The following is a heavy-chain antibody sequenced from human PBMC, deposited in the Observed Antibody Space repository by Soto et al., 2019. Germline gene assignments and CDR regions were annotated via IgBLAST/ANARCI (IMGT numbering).Heavy chain of an antibody. D-gene: IGHD3-22*01. CDR2: IYYSGST. V-gene: IGHV4-31*03. Sequence: SETLSLTCTVSGGSISSGGYYWSWIRQHPGKGLEWIGYIYYSGSTYYNPSLKSRVTISVDTSKNQFSLKLSSVTAADTAVYYCARSLYYDSSGYYGYWGQGTLVTVSS. J-gene: IGHJ4*02. CDR1: GGSISSGGYY. CDR3: ARSLYYDSSGYYGY.